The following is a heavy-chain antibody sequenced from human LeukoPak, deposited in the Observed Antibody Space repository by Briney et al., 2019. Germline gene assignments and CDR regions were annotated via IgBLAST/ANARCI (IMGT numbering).Heavy chain of an antibody. CDR2: IIPILGIA. J-gene: IGHJ6*02. Sequence: GASVKVSCKASGYTFTGYYMHWVRQAPGHGLEWMGRIIPILGIANYAQKFQGRVTITADKSTSTAYMELSSLRSEDTAVYYCAGTTVTTDYYYGMDVWGQGTTVTVSS. CDR1: GYTFTGYY. V-gene: IGHV1-69*02. CDR3: AGTTVTTDYYYGMDV. D-gene: IGHD4-17*01.